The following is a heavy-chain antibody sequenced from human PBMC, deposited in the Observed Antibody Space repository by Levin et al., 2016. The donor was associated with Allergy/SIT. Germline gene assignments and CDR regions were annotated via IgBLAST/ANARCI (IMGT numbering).Heavy chain of an antibody. V-gene: IGHV3-23*01. CDR2: ISGSGGST. J-gene: IGHJ3*02. CDR1: GFTFSSYA. Sequence: GESLKISCAASGFTFSSYAMSWVRQAPGKGLEWVSAISGSGGSTYYADPVKGRFTISRDNSKNTLYLQMNSLRAEDTAVYYCAKRWELLLSSWAFDIWGQGTMVTVSS. D-gene: IGHD1-26*01. CDR3: AKRWELLLSSWAFDI.